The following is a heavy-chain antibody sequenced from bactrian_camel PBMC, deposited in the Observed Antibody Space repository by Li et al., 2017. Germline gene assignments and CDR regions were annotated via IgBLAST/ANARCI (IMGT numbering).Heavy chain of an antibody. V-gene: IGHV3S1*01. D-gene: IGHD7*01. CDR2: IGSAGGTT. CDR3: AAGIRGNCPSLLSYEYDD. CDR1: GLTRSAYC. J-gene: IGHJ4*01. Sequence: QVQLVESGGGLVQPGGSLRLSCAASGLTRSAYCMAWFRQTPGKEREIIAVIGSAGGTTYYTDSVRGRFTISRDNAKNTLYLQMDNLKPEDSGMYYCAAGIRGNCPSLLSYEYDDWGQGTQVTVS.